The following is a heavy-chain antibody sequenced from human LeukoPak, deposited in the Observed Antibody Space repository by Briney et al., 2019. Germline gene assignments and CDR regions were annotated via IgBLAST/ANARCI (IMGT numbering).Heavy chain of an antibody. CDR3: ARRPYYYDSSGSYYFDY. CDR2: IYTNGST. D-gene: IGHD3-22*01. V-gene: IGHV4-4*07. CDR1: GGSISSYY. Sequence: SETLSLTCTVSGGSISSYYWSWIRQPAGKGLEWIGRIYTNGSTYYNPSLKSRVTISVDTSKNQFSLKLSSVTAADTAVYYCARRPYYYDSSGSYYFDYWGQGTLVTVSS. J-gene: IGHJ4*02.